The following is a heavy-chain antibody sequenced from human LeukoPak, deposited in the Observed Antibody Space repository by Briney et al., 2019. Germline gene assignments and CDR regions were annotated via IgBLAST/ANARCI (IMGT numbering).Heavy chain of an antibody. CDR3: ARVVAGNWFDP. J-gene: IGHJ5*02. CDR1: GYTFTGYY. D-gene: IGHD6-19*01. Sequence: ASVTVSFTASGYTFTGYYMHWVRQAPGQGLEWMGWINPNSGGTNYAQKFQGRVTMTRDTSITTAYMELSRLRSDDTAVYYCARVVAGNWFDPWGQGTLVTVSS. V-gene: IGHV1-2*02. CDR2: INPNSGGT.